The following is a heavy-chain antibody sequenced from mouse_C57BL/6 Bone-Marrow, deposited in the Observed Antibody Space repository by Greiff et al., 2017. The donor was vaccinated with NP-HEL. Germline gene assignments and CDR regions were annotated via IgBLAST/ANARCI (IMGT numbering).Heavy chain of an antibody. CDR2: IYPGSGST. CDR1: GYTFTSYW. J-gene: IGHJ2*01. D-gene: IGHD1-1*01. V-gene: IGHV1-55*01. CDR3: ARERAITTVVADY. Sequence: QVQLQQSGAELVKPGASVKMSCKASGYTFTSYWITWVKQRPGQGLEWIGDIYPGSGSTNYNEKFKSKATLTVDTSSSTAYMQLSSLTSEDSAVDYCARERAITTVVADYWGQGTTLTVSS.